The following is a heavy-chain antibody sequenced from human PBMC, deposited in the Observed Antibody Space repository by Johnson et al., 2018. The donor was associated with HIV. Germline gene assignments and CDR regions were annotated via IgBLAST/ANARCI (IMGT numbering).Heavy chain of an antibody. J-gene: IGHJ3*02. CDR3: ATDIVVVLAVTGTGAAFDI. CDR2: IKEDGSEK. Sequence: VQLVESGGGLVKPGGSLRLSCAASGFTFNSYILHWVRQAPGKGLEWVANIKEDGSEKYYVDSVKGRFTISRDNAKNSLYLQMNSLRAEDTAVYYCATDIVVVLAVTGTGAAFDIWGQGTMVTVSS. D-gene: IGHD2-15*01. CDR1: GFTFNSYI. V-gene: IGHV3-7*01.